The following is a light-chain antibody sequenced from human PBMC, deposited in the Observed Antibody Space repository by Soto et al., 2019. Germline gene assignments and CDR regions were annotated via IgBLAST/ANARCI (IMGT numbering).Light chain of an antibody. J-gene: IGKJ2*01. CDR2: GAS. CDR3: QQYGSSPRMYT. Sequence: EIVLTHSPGTLSLSPGERATLSCRASQSVSSSYLAWYQQKPRQAPRLLIYGASSRATGIPDRFSGSWSGTDFTLTISRLEPEDFAVYYCQQYGSSPRMYTFGQGTKLEIK. V-gene: IGKV3-20*01. CDR1: QSVSSSY.